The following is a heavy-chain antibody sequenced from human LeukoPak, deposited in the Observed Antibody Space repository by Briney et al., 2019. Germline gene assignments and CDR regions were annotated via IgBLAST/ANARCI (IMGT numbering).Heavy chain of an antibody. Sequence: PSETLSLTCTVSGDSISDYYWSWIRQPAGKGLEWIGRISTSGSTNYNPSLKSRVTMSVDTSKNQFSLNLRSVTAADTAVYYCARGVYIAAGQYGYWGQGTLVTVSS. CDR3: ARGVYIAAGQYGY. CDR1: GDSISDYY. D-gene: IGHD6-13*01. V-gene: IGHV4-4*07. CDR2: ISTSGST. J-gene: IGHJ4*02.